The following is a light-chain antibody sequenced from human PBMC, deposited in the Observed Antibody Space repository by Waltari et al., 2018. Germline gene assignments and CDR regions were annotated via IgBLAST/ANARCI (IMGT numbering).Light chain of an antibody. V-gene: IGKV3-15*01. CDR1: ETIRSN. J-gene: IGKJ4*01. CDR2: GAS. CDR3: QQYNDWPLT. Sequence: EIVMTQSPATLSVSPGERATLSCRASETIRSNLAWYQQKLGPAPRLLVYGASTRATGIPARFSGSGSGPEFTLTNSSLQSEEFGVYYCQQYNDWPLTFGGGTKVEIK.